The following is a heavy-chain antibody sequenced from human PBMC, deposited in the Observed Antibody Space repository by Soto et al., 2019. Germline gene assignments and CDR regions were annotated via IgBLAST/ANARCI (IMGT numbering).Heavy chain of an antibody. V-gene: IGHV4-30-2*01. Sequence: PSETLSLTCAVSGGSISSGGYSWNWIRQPPGKGLEWIGYIYHSGSTYYNPSLKSRVTISVDRSKNQFSLKLSSVTAADTAVYYCARVRYGDYFDYWGQGTLVTVSS. CDR3: ARVRYGDYFDY. D-gene: IGHD4-17*01. J-gene: IGHJ4*02. CDR1: GGSISSGGYS. CDR2: IYHSGST.